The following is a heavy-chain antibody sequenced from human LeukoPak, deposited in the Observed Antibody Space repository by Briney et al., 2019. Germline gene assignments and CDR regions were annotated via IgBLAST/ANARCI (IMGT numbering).Heavy chain of an antibody. J-gene: IGHJ3*02. D-gene: IGHD3-10*01. Sequence: GGPLRLSCAASGFTVSSNYMSWVRQAPGKGLEWVSVIYSGGSTYYADSVKGRFTISRDNSKNTLYLQMNSLRAEDTAVYYCARLRFGPDDAFDIWGQGTMVTVSS. CDR2: IYSGGST. V-gene: IGHV3-53*01. CDR3: ARLRFGPDDAFDI. CDR1: GFTVSSNY.